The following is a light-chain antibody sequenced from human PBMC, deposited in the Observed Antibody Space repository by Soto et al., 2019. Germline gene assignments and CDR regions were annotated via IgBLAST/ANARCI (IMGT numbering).Light chain of an antibody. J-gene: IGKJ1*01. Sequence: EIVMTQSPATLSVSPGERATLSCRASQSVSSDLVWYQQKPGQAPRLLIYGASTRATGIPARFSGSGSGTEFILTISSLQSEDFAVYHCQQYNNWPWTFGQGTKVEIK. CDR3: QQYNNWPWT. V-gene: IGKV3-15*01. CDR1: QSVSSD. CDR2: GAS.